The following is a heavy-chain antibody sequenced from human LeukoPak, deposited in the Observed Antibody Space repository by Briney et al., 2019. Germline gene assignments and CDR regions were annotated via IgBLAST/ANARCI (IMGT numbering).Heavy chain of an antibody. Sequence: GGSLRLSCAASGFTFSRHWMSWVRQAPGKGLEWVSVISGSGGSTYYADSVKGRFTISRDNSKNTVYLQMKSLRAEDTAVYYCARAGCSSTSCYTTYGMDVWGQGTTVTVSS. CDR2: ISGSGGST. CDR1: GFTFSRHW. V-gene: IGHV3-23*01. J-gene: IGHJ6*02. D-gene: IGHD2-2*02. CDR3: ARAGCSSTSCYTTYGMDV.